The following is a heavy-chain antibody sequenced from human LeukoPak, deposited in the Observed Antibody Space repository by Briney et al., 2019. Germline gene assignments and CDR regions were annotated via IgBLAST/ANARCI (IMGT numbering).Heavy chain of an antibody. CDR2: ISSTGGTI. V-gene: IGHV3-48*01. CDR3: ARESHPLVWGTIDY. CDR1: GFTFRNYL. D-gene: IGHD3-16*01. Sequence: GGSLRLSCAASGFTFRNYLMNWVRQAPGKGLEWVSFISSTGGTIYYADSVKGRFTVSRDNGKNSLLLQMNSLRAEDTALYYCARESHPLVWGTIDYWGQGTLVTVSS. J-gene: IGHJ4*02.